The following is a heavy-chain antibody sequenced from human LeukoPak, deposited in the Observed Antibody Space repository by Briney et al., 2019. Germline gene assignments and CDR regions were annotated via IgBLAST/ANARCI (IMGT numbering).Heavy chain of an antibody. CDR2: IYYSGNS. J-gene: IGHJ4*02. D-gene: IGHD6-19*01. Sequence: PSDTLSLTCAVSGYSISSTNWWGWIRQPPVKGLEWIGYIYYSGNSNYNPSLKSRVTMSVDTSKNQFSLNLSSATALDTAVYYCARIFLGYSSGWYSDYWGQGTLVTVSS. CDR1: GYSISSTNW. V-gene: IGHV4-28*06. CDR3: ARIFLGYSSGWYSDY.